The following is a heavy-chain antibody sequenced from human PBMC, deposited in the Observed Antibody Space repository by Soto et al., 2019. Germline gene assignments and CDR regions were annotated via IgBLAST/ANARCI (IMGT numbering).Heavy chain of an antibody. D-gene: IGHD3-10*01. Sequence: QVQLVESGGGVVQPGRSLRLSCVASGFTFSNYGMHWVRQAPGKGPEWVAVIWYDGSNKDYAVSVKGRFTISRDNSRNTLYLQMNSLRAEDTAVYYCASALETGDYWGQGTLVTVSS. CDR1: GFTFSNYG. V-gene: IGHV3-33*01. J-gene: IGHJ4*02. CDR3: ASALETGDY. CDR2: IWYDGSNK.